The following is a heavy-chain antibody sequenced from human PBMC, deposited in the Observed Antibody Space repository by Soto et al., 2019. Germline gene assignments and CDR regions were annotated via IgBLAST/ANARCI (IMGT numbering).Heavy chain of an antibody. D-gene: IGHD1-20*01. CDR2: IYPGDSDT. CDR1: GYSFTSYW. CDR3: ARHRGTLKYNWNDGGYYYGMDV. J-gene: IGHJ6*02. V-gene: IGHV5-51*01. Sequence: PGESLKISCKGSGYSFTSYWIGWVRQMPGKGLEWMGIIYPGDSDTRYSPSFQGQVTISADKSISTAYLQWSSLKASDTAMHYCARHRGTLKYNWNDGGYYYGMDVWGQGTTVTVSS.